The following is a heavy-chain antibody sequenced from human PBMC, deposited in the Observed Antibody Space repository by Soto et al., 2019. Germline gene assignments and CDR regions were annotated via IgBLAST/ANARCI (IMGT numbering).Heavy chain of an antibody. J-gene: IGHJ6*02. D-gene: IGHD6-13*01. CDR2: ISYDGSNK. Sequence: QVQLVESGGGVVQPGRSLRLSCAASGFTFSSYGMHWVRQAPGKGLEWVAVISYDGSNKYYADSVKGRFTISRDNSKNTLYLQMNSLRAEDTAVYYCAKCRSPSSSWAFYYYYGMDVWGQGTTVTVSS. CDR1: GFTFSSYG. CDR3: AKCRSPSSSWAFYYYYGMDV. V-gene: IGHV3-30*18.